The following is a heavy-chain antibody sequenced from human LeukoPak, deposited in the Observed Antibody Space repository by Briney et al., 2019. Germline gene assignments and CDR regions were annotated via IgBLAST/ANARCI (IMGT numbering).Heavy chain of an antibody. J-gene: IGHJ4*02. D-gene: IGHD2-2*01. CDR3: ARDTFQPGLIDS. Sequence: KTGGSLRLSCAASGFTFSSYSMNWVRQAPGKGLEWVSYINDESSDIHYAGSVRGRFTISRDDARQTLYLQLSSLRVEDTAVYYCARDTFQPGLIDSWGQGTLVTVSS. V-gene: IGHV3-21*05. CDR2: INDESSDI. CDR1: GFTFSSYS.